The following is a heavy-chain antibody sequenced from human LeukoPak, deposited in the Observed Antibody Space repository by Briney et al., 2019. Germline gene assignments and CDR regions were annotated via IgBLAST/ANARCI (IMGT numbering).Heavy chain of an antibody. D-gene: IGHD2-2*01. V-gene: IGHV1-18*01. J-gene: IGHJ4*02. CDR1: GYTFTSYG. CDR2: ISGYNGDT. CDR3: ARSFDGVVPAAVDY. Sequence: ASVKVSCKASGYTFTSYGISWVRQAPGQGLEWLGWISGYNGDTKSVQKFQGRVTMTTDTSTSTAYMELRSLRSDDTAVYYCARSFDGVVPAAVDYWGQGTLVTVSS.